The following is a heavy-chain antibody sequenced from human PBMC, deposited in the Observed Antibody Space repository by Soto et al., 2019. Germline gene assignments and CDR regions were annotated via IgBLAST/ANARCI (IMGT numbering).Heavy chain of an antibody. V-gene: IGHV1-2*02. Sequence: ASVKVSCKASGYTFTDYFIHCVLQSPGQGFEWMGWINPNSRGTNHAQKFQGRVTMTRDTSKSTAYMELRGLRSDDTAVYYCARVTLKAGNWFDPWGQGTLVTVSS. CDR1: GYTFTDYF. CDR3: ARVTLKAGNWFDP. J-gene: IGHJ5*02. CDR2: INPNSRGT.